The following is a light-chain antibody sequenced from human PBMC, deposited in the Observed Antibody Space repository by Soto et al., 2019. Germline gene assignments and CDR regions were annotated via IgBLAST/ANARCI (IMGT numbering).Light chain of an antibody. CDR1: SGHSSYA. CDR3: QTRGTGIVV. CDR2: LNSDGSH. Sequence: QLVLTQSPSASASLGASVKLTCTLSSGHSSYAIAWHQQQPEKGPRYLMKLNSDGSHSKGDGIPDRFSGSSSGAERYLTISSLPSEDEADYYCQTRGTGIVVFGGGTKLTVL. J-gene: IGLJ2*01. V-gene: IGLV4-69*01.